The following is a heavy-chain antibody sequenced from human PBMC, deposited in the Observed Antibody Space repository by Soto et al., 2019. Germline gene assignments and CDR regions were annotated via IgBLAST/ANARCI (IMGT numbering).Heavy chain of an antibody. Sequence: PGGSLRLSCAASGFTFSSYAMSWVRQAPGKGLEWVSAIGGGGVSTYYADSVKGRFTISRDNSKNTLYLQMNSLRAEDTAVYYCAKPCFSPSCKGGYWGQGTLVTVSS. CDR2: IGGGGVST. J-gene: IGHJ4*02. CDR1: GFTFSSYA. D-gene: IGHD3-16*01. V-gene: IGHV3-23*01. CDR3: AKPCFSPSCKGGY.